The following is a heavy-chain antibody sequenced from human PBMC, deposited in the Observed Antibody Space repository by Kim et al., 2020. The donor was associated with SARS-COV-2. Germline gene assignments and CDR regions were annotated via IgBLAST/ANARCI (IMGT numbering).Heavy chain of an antibody. J-gene: IGHJ6*02. CDR1: GFTFSSYS. D-gene: IGHD3-9*01. CDR2: ISSSSSYI. Sequence: GGSLRLSCAASGFTFSSYSMNWVRQAPGKGLEWVSSISSSSSYIYYADSVKGRFTISRDNAKNSLYLQMNSLRAEDTAVYYCARDSHYDILTGYPSMDVWGQGTTVTVSS. CDR3: ARDSHYDILTGYPSMDV. V-gene: IGHV3-21*01.